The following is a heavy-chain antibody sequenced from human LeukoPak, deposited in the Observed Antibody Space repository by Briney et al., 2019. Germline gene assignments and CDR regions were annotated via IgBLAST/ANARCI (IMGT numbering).Heavy chain of an antibody. CDR2: ISSSGSTI. Sequence: PGGSLRLSCAASGFTFSDYYMSWIRQAPGKGLEWVSYISSSGSTIYYADSVKGRFTISRDNAKNSLYLQMNSLRAEDTAVYYCARVIYYDSSGYAETSRYYYYGMDVWGQGTTVTVSS. D-gene: IGHD3-22*01. J-gene: IGHJ6*02. V-gene: IGHV3-11*01. CDR3: ARVIYYDSSGYAETSRYYYYGMDV. CDR1: GFTFSDYY.